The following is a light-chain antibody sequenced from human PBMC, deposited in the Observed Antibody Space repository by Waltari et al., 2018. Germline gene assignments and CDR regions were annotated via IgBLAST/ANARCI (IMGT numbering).Light chain of an antibody. CDR1: QSVTRA. J-gene: IGKJ4*01. CDR3: QQRRNWPLT. V-gene: IGKV3-11*01. Sequence: EIVLTQSPGTLSLSPGESATLSCRTSQSVTRALAWYQQKPGQAPRLLIYGASNRATGIPDRFSGSGSGTDFSLTISSLEPEDFAVYYCQQRRNWPLTFGGGTRVQ. CDR2: GAS.